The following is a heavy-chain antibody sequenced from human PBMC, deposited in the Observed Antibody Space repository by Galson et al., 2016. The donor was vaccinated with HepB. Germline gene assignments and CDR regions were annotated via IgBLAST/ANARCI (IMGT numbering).Heavy chain of an antibody. D-gene: IGHD6-19*01. J-gene: IGHJ4*02. V-gene: IGHV3-21*01. CDR2: SSGGSSYI. CDR3: ASRHSGWYYFDY. CDR1: GITFRSYT. Sequence: SLRLSCAVSGITFRSYTMNWVRQAPGKGLEWVSSSSGGSSYIYYADSVKGRFTISRDNAKNSLYLQMNSLRAEGTAVYYCASRHSGWYYFDYWGQGTLVTVSS.